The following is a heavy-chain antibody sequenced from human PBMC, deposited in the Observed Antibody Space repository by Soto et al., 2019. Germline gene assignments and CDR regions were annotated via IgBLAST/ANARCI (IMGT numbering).Heavy chain of an antibody. CDR1: GGTFSSYA. D-gene: IGHD3-10*01. CDR3: ARVGTMVRGVIISGVDNWFDP. CDR2: IIPIFGTA. Sequence: GASVKVSCKASGGTFSSYAISWVRQAPGQGLEWMGGIIPIFGTANYAQKFQGRVTITADESTSTAYMELSSLRSEDTAVYYCARVGTMVRGVIISGVDNWFDPWGQGTLVTVSS. V-gene: IGHV1-69*13. J-gene: IGHJ5*02.